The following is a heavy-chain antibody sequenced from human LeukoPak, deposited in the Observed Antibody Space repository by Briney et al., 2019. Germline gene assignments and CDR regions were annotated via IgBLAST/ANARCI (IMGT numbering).Heavy chain of an antibody. V-gene: IGHV3-48*01. CDR1: GFNFIDYS. J-gene: IGHJ4*01. D-gene: IGHD5-12*01. CDR3: ARDHRYAFDN. Sequence: GSLRLSCAASGFNFIDYSMNWVRQAPGKGLEWISYIGISSGNTKYADSVKGRFTISRDKARNSLYLQMNSLRVGDTAVYYCARDHRYAFDNWGHGTLVTVSS. CDR2: IGISSGNT.